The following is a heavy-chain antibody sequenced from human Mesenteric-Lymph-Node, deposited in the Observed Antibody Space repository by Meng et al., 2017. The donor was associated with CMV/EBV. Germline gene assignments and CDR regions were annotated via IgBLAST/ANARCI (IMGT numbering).Heavy chain of an antibody. V-gene: IGHV1-69*13. J-gene: IGHJ4*02. CDR2: IIPIFGTA. CDR3: ARTLDYYDSSGYPYYFDY. D-gene: IGHD3-22*01. CDR1: GGTFSSYA. Sequence: VKVSCKASGGTFSSYAISWVRQAPGQGLEWMGGIIPIFGTANCAQKFQGRVTITADKFTSIAYMELSSLRSEDTAVYYCARTLDYYDSSGYPYYFDYWGQGTLVTVSS.